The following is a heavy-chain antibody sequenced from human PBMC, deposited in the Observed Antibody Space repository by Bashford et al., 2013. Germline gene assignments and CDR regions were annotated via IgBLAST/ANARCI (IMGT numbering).Heavy chain of an antibody. J-gene: IGHJ4*02. V-gene: IGHV3-7*03. Sequence: GGSLRLSCAASRFSFSSYYMSWVRQTPGKGLEWVATINQDGSERHYVDSVKGRFTISRDNAKNSLYLQMNSLRVEDTAVYSCARDKYSRGWYDYWGQGTLVTVSS. D-gene: IGHD6-19*01. CDR3: ARDKYSRGWYDY. CDR2: INQDGSER. CDR1: RFSFSSYY.